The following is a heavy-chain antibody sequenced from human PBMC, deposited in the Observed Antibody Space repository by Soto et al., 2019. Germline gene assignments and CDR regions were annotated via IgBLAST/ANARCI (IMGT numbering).Heavy chain of an antibody. CDR1: GFTFKNYA. D-gene: IGHD4-17*01. J-gene: IGHJ6*02. CDR2: LSFDGNKR. Sequence: QAQLVESGGGVVQPGRSLRLSCTASGFTFKNYALHWVRQAPGRGLEWVAVLSFDGNKRYYSDSVKGRFTISRDNLKNTLYLQMNNLRVEDAALYFCAREDDYGYRYINYGLDVWGQGTTVSVSS. V-gene: IGHV3-30*03. CDR3: AREDDYGYRYINYGLDV.